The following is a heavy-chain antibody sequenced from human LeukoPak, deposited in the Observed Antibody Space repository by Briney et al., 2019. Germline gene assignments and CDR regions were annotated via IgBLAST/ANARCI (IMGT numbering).Heavy chain of an antibody. D-gene: IGHD3-22*01. CDR3: ARRRYYDGSGYLE. CDR1: GDSISRSDSY. V-gene: IGHV4-39*01. Sequence: SETLSLTCSVSGDSISRSDSYWDWIRQPPGKGLEWIGTIYYSGRTYYSPSLNSRVTMSVDTSSNQFSLNLRSVTAAATAVYYCARRRYYDGSGYLEWGQGTLLSVSS. J-gene: IGHJ1*01. CDR2: IYYSGRT.